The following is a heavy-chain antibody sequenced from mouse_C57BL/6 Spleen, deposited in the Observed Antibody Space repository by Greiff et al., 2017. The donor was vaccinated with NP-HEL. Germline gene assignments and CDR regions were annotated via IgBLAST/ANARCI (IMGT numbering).Heavy chain of an antibody. J-gene: IGHJ2*01. D-gene: IGHD2-1*01. V-gene: IGHV3-6*01. CDR1: GYSITSGYY. CDR2: ISYDGSN. Sequence: EVKLVESGPGLVKPSQSLSLTCSVTGYSITSGYYWNWIRQFPGNKLEWMGYISYDGSNNYNPSLKNRISITRDTSKNQFFLKLNSVTTEDTATYYCAREGNYGNFDYWGQGTTLTVSS. CDR3: AREGNYGNFDY.